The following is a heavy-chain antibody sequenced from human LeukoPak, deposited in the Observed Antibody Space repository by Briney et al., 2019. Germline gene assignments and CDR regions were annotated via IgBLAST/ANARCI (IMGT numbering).Heavy chain of an antibody. CDR3: ANSGIDYYDSSGYYLGFDY. Sequence: GGSLRLSCAASGFTFSSYAMSWVRQAPGKGLEWVSAISGSGGSTYYADSVKGRCTISRDNSKNTLYLQMNSLRAENTAVYYCANSGIDYYDSSGYYLGFDYWGQGTLVTVSS. CDR1: GFTFSSYA. CDR2: ISGSGGST. V-gene: IGHV3-23*01. D-gene: IGHD3-22*01. J-gene: IGHJ4*02.